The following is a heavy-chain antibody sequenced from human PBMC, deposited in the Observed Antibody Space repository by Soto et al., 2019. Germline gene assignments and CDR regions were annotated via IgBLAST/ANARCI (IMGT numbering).Heavy chain of an antibody. CDR1: GYTFTSYD. CDR3: ARRRESSGWYTDNYFDY. D-gene: IGHD6-19*01. J-gene: IGHJ4*02. CDR2: MNPNSGNT. Sequence: ASVKVSCKASGYTFTSYDINWVRQATGQGLEWMGWMNPNSGNTGYAQKFQGRVTMTRNTSISTAYMELSSLRSEDTAVYYCARRRESSGWYTDNYFDYWGQGTLVTVSS. V-gene: IGHV1-8*01.